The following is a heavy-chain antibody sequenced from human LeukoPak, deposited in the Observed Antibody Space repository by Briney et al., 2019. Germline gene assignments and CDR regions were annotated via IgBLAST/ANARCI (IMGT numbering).Heavy chain of an antibody. CDR1: EYTFTGYY. V-gene: IGHV1-2*06. Sequence: GASVKVSCKASEYTFTGYYMHWVRQAPGQGLEWMGRINPNSGGTNYAQKFQGRVTMTRDTSISTAYMELSRLRSDDTAVYYCARVKTIYDSSGYYPTWGQGTLVTVSS. J-gene: IGHJ5*02. CDR2: INPNSGGT. D-gene: IGHD3-22*01. CDR3: ARVKTIYDSSGYYPT.